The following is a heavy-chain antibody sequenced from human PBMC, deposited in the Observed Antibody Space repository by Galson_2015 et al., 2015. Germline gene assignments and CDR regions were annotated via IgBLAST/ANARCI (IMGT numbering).Heavy chain of an antibody. D-gene: IGHD6-13*01. J-gene: IGHJ4*02. CDR2: ISSSSSTI. Sequence: SLRLSCAASGFTFSSYRMNWVRQAPGKGLEWVSYISSSSSTIYYADSVKGRFTISRDNAKNSLYLQLNSLRDEDTAVYYCARGGLTGIAAAGYWGQRTLVTVSS. CDR1: GFTFSSYR. V-gene: IGHV3-48*02. CDR3: ARGGLTGIAAAGY.